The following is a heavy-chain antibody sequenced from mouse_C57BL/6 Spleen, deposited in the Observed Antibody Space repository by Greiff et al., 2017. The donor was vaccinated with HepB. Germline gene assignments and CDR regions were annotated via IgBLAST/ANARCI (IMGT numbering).Heavy chain of an antibody. V-gene: IGHV3-6*01. CDR1: GYSITSGYY. CDR3: ARERKLLRGYFDV. Sequence: DVKLQESGPGLVKPSQSLSLTCSVTGYSITSGYYWNWIRQFPGNKLEWMGYISYDGSNNYNPSLKNRISITRDTSKNQFFLKLNSVTTEDTATYYCARERKLLRGYFDVWGTGTTVTVSS. CDR2: ISYDGSN. J-gene: IGHJ1*03. D-gene: IGHD1-1*01.